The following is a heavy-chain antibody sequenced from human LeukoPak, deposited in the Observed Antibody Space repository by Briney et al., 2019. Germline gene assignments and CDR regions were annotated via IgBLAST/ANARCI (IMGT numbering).Heavy chain of an antibody. Sequence: PSETLSLTCTFSGGSISSYYWSWIRQPPGKGLEWIGYISYSGSTNYNPSLKSRVTISVDTSKNQFSLKLSSVTAADTAIYYCAKENTDWYHFDYWGQGTLVTVSS. V-gene: IGHV4-59*01. CDR3: AKENTDWYHFDY. D-gene: IGHD3-9*01. CDR2: ISYSGST. J-gene: IGHJ4*02. CDR1: GGSISSYY.